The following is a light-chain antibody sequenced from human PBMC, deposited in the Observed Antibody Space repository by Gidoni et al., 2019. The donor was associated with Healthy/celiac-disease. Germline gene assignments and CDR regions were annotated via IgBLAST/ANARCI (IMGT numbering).Light chain of an antibody. Sequence: IQITQSPSSLSASVGDRVTITSQASQDISNYLNLYHQKPGKAPKLLIYDASNLDTGVPSRSSGSGSGTDFTFTISSLQPEDIATYYCQQYDNLPLTFGGXTKVEIK. CDR3: QQYDNLPLT. V-gene: IGKV1-33*01. CDR2: DAS. J-gene: IGKJ4*01. CDR1: QDISNY.